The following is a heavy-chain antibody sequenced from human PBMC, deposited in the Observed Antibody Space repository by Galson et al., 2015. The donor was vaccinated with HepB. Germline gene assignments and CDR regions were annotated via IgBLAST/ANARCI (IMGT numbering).Heavy chain of an antibody. CDR3: TRDDSEPHSSSWYPAMFAFDI. V-gene: IGHV3-49*03. CDR1: GFTFGDYA. Sequence: SLRLSCAASGFTFGDYAMSWFRQAPGKGLEWVGFIRSKAYGGTTEYAASVKGRFTISRDDSKSIAYLQMNSLKTEDTAVYYCTRDDSEPHSSSWYPAMFAFDIWGQGTMVTVSS. CDR2: IRSKAYGGTT. D-gene: IGHD6-13*01. J-gene: IGHJ3*02.